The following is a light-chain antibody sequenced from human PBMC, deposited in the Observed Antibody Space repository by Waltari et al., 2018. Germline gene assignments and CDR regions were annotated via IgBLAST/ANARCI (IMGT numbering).Light chain of an antibody. Sequence: EIVLTQSPGTLSLSPGERATLSCSASQNVSGDYLAWYQQKPGQAPRLLIFDTSKRATGIPDRFSGSGSGTDFTVTISRLEPEDFAVYYCQQYGASPFTFGPGTKVDFK. CDR2: DTS. CDR1: QNVSGDY. CDR3: QQYGASPFT. J-gene: IGKJ3*01. V-gene: IGKV3-20*01.